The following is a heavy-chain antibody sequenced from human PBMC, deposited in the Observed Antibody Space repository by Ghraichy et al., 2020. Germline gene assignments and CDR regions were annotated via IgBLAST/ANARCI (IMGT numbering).Heavy chain of an antibody. CDR1: GFTFSSYA. CDR2: MSGSGGNT. CDR3: AKDRGDFWTSCYSGAFDI. Sequence: GGSLRLSCVASGFTFSSYAMSWVRQAPGKRLEWVSGMSGSGGNTYNAGSVKGRFTISRDNSKNTLYLQVNSLRAEDTAIYYCAKDRGDFWTSCYSGAFDIWGQGTMVMVSS. V-gene: IGHV3-23*01. D-gene: IGHD3/OR15-3a*01. J-gene: IGHJ3*02.